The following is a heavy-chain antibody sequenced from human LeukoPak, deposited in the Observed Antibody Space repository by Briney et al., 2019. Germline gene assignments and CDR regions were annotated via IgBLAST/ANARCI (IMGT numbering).Heavy chain of an antibody. J-gene: IGHJ2*01. CDR2: IYYSEST. Sequence: SETLSLTCTVSAGTINSSNYYWGWIRQPPGKGLEWIGSIYYSESTYYNPSLKSRVTMSVDTSKNQFSLKLSSVTAADTAFYYCARLTSSWYQDWYFDLWGRGTLVTVSS. D-gene: IGHD6-13*01. CDR3: ARLTSSWYQDWYFDL. V-gene: IGHV4-39*07. CDR1: AGTINSSNYY.